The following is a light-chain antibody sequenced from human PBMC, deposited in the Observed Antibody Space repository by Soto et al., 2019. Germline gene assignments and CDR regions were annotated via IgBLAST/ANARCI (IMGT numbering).Light chain of an antibody. V-gene: IGKV1-9*01. Sequence: DIQMTQSPSSLCASVGDRVTITCRASQGISSYLAWYQQKPGKAPKLLIYAASTLQGGVPSRFSGSGSGTEFTLTINSLQPEDFATYYCQQLNSYPITFGQGTRLEI. CDR2: AAS. J-gene: IGKJ5*01. CDR3: QQLNSYPIT. CDR1: QGISSY.